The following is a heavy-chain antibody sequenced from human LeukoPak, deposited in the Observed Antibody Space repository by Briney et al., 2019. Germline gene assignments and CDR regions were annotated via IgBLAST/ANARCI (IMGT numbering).Heavy chain of an antibody. CDR1: GGSIRSYY. CDR2: IYYSGST. J-gene: IGHJ3*02. D-gene: IGHD1-26*01. CDR3: AGPSMRELEGPDAFDI. Sequence: PSETLSLTCTVSGGSIRSYYWSWIRQPPGKGLEWIGSIYYSGSTYYNPSLKSRVTISVDTSKNQFSLKLSSVTAADTAVYYCAGPSMRELEGPDAFDIWGQGTMVTVSS. V-gene: IGHV4-59*04.